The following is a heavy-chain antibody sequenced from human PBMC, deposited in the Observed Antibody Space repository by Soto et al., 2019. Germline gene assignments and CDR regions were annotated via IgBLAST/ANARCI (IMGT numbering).Heavy chain of an antibody. Sequence: PSVKVSCKVSGYTLTELSMHWVRQAPGKGLEWMGGFDPEDGETIYAQKFQGRVTMTEDTSTDTAYMELSSLRSEDTAVYYCATEIGEYCSGGSCHDAFDIWGQGTVVTVSS. D-gene: IGHD2-15*01. CDR3: ATEIGEYCSGGSCHDAFDI. J-gene: IGHJ3*02. CDR2: FDPEDGET. CDR1: GYTLTELS. V-gene: IGHV1-24*01.